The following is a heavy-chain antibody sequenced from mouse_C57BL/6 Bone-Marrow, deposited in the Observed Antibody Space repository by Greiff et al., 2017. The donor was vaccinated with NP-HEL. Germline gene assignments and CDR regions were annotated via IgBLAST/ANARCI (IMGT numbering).Heavy chain of an antibody. J-gene: IGHJ4*01. Sequence: QVQLQQPGAELVMPGASVKLSCKASGYTFTSYWMHWVKQRPGQGLEWIGEFDPSDSYTNFTQKFKGKSTLTVDKSSSTAYMQRSSLTSEDSAVYYCALYYYGAMDYWGQGTSVTVAS. D-gene: IGHD1-1*01. CDR1: GYTFTSYW. V-gene: IGHV1-69*01. CDR2: FDPSDSYT. CDR3: ALYYYGAMDY.